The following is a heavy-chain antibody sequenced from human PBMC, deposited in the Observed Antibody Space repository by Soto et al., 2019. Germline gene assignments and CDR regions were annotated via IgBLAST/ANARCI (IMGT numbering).Heavy chain of an antibody. V-gene: IGHV4-39*01. Sequence: SETLSLTCTVSGGSISSSSYYWGWIRQPPGKGLEWIGSIYYSGSTYYNPSLKSRVTISVDTSKNQFSLKLSSVTAADTAVYYCASGLWFGEFDWFDPWGQGTLVTVS. D-gene: IGHD3-10*01. CDR2: IYYSGST. J-gene: IGHJ5*02. CDR3: ASGLWFGEFDWFDP. CDR1: GGSISSSSYY.